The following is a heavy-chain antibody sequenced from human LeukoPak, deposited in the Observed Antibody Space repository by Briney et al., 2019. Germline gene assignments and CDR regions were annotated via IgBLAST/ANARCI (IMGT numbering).Heavy chain of an antibody. Sequence: SETLSLTCAVYGGSFRGYYWSWIREPPGERREWIGEINHSGSTNYNPSLKSRATISVDTSKNQFSLKLSSVTAADTAVYYCASGMVRGVYYFDYWGQGTLVTVSS. CDR2: INHSGST. CDR1: GGSFRGYY. J-gene: IGHJ4*02. CDR3: ASGMVRGVYYFDY. D-gene: IGHD3-10*01. V-gene: IGHV4-34*01.